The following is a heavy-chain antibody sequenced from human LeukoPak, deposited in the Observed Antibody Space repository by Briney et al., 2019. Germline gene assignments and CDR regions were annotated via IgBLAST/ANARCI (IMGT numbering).Heavy chain of an antibody. J-gene: IGHJ4*02. CDR1: GGSISSSSYY. CDR3: AREQYYFDY. V-gene: IGHV4-39*07. CDR2: INHSGST. D-gene: IGHD5-24*01. Sequence: SETLSLTCTVSGGSISSSSYYWGWIRQPPGKGLEWIGEINHSGSTNYNPSLKSRVTISVDTSKNQFSLKLSSVTAADTAVYYCAREQYYFDYWGQGTLVTVSS.